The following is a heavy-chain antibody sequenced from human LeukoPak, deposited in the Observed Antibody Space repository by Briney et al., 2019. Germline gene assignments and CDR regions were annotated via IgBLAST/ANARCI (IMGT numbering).Heavy chain of an antibody. V-gene: IGHV3-48*03. D-gene: IGHD1-26*01. Sequence: PGGSLRLSCAASGITLSNYEMNWVRQAPGKGLEWVSYISSSGSTIYYADSVKGRFTISRDNAKNSLYLQMNSLRAEDTAVYYCARDFVGAFDYWGQGTLVAVSS. CDR1: GITLSNYE. J-gene: IGHJ4*02. CDR3: ARDFVGAFDY. CDR2: ISSSGSTI.